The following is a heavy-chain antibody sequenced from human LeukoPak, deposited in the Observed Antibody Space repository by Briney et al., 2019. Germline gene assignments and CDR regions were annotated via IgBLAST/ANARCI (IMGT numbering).Heavy chain of an antibody. D-gene: IGHD3-22*01. CDR3: AREVEYYDSSGYRPHAFDI. J-gene: IGHJ3*02. CDR2: ISYSGGT. Sequence: SETLSLTCTVSGGSISSYYWGWTRQPPGKGLEWFGSISYSGGTAYNPSLRSRVTISVDTSKNQFSLKVNSVTAADTAVYYCAREVEYYDSSGYRPHAFDIWGQGTLVTVSS. V-gene: IGHV4-39*02. CDR1: GGSISSYY.